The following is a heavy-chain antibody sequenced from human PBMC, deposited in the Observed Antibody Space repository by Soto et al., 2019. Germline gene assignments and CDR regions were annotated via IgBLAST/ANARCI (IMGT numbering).Heavy chain of an antibody. CDR1: GGTFSSYA. D-gene: IGHD3-22*01. V-gene: IGHV1-69*13. CDR3: ARDLDPYYYDSSGSGIFDY. CDR2: IIPIFGTA. J-gene: IGHJ4*02. Sequence: SVKVSCKASGGTFSSYAISWVRQAPGQGLEWMGGIIPIFGTANYAQKFQGRVTITADESTSTAYMELSSLRSEDTAVYYCARDLDPYYYDSSGSGIFDYWGQGTLVTVS.